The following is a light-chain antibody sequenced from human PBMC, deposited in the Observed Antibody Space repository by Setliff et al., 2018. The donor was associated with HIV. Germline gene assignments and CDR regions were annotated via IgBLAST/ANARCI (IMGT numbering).Light chain of an antibody. J-gene: IGLJ1*01. V-gene: IGLV2-14*03. CDR2: DAT. CDR3: SSYTNSRTLV. Sequence: QSVLTQPASVSGSPGQSIAISCTGTSSDIGDTYFVSWYQQHPGKVPKLLIYDATHRPSGVSSRFSASKSGNTASLTISGLQAEDEAGYYCSSYTNSRTLVFGTGTKSPS. CDR1: SSDIGDTYF.